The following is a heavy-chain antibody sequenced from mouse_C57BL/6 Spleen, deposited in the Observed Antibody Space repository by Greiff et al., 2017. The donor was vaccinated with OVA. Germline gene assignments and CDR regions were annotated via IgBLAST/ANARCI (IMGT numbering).Heavy chain of an antibody. V-gene: IGHV14-1*01. CDR1: GFNIKDYY. CDR3: TTGYSSSYPYYFDY. Sequence: EVQLQQSGAELVRPGASVKLSCTASGFNIKDYYMHWVKQRPEQGLEWIGRIDPEDGDTEYAPKFQGKATMTADASSNTAYLQLSSLTSEDTAVYYCTTGYSSSYPYYFDYWGQGTTLTVSS. D-gene: IGHD1-1*01. CDR2: IDPEDGDT. J-gene: IGHJ2*01.